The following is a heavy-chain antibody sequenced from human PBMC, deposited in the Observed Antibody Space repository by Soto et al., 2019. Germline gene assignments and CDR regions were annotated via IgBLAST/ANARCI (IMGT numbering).Heavy chain of an antibody. CDR1: GYTFTSYY. V-gene: IGHV1-46*01. CDR3: ARDREVLTIFGVVIINNWFDP. J-gene: IGHJ5*02. Sequence: ASVKVSCKASGYTFTSYYMHWVRQAPGQGLEWMGIINPSGGSTSYAQKFQGRVTMTRDTSTSTVYVELSSLRSEDTAVYYCARDREVLTIFGVVIINNWFDPWGQGTLVTVSS. CDR2: INPSGGST. D-gene: IGHD3-3*01.